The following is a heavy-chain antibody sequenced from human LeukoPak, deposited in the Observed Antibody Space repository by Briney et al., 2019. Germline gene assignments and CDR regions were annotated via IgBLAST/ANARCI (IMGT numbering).Heavy chain of an antibody. Sequence: GGSLRLSCAASGFTFSSYEMNWVRQAPGRGLEWVSSISTSRSYIYYADSVKGRFTISRDNAKNSLYLQMNSLRAEDTAVYYCARVFVGALDYWGQGTLVTVSS. V-gene: IGHV3-21*01. D-gene: IGHD1-26*01. CDR3: ARVFVGALDY. J-gene: IGHJ4*02. CDR2: ISTSRSYI. CDR1: GFTFSSYE.